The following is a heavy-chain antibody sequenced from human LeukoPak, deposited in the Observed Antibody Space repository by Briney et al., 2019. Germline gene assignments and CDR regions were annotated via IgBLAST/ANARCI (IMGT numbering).Heavy chain of an antibody. D-gene: IGHD6-13*01. CDR3: ARGIADPYSFDS. CDR1: GGSINFYY. CDR2: IYSTGST. J-gene: IGHJ4*02. V-gene: IGHV4-4*07. Sequence: SETLSLTCTVSGGSINFYYWSWIRQPARKGLEWIGRIYSTGSTNYSPSLKSRVTMSVDKSKNQFSLSLSSVTAADTAVYYCARGIADPYSFDSWGQGTLVTVSS.